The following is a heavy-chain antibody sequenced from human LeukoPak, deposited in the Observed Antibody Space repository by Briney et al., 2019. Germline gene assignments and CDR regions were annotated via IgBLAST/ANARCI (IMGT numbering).Heavy chain of an antibody. CDR3: ARHYTALNPRAFDI. CDR2: IYYSGST. V-gene: IGHV4-59*08. CDR1: GGSISSYY. D-gene: IGHD5-18*01. Sequence: SETLSLTCTVSGGSISSYYWSWIRQPPGKGLEWIGYIYYSGSTNYNPSLKSRVTISVDTSKNQFSLKLSSVTAADTAVYYCARHYTALNPRAFDIWGQGTMVTVSS. J-gene: IGHJ3*02.